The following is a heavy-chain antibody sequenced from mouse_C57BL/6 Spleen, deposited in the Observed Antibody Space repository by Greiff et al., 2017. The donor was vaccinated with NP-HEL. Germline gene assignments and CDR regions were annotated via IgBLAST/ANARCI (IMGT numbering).Heavy chain of an antibody. Sequence: VKLMESDAELVKPGASVKISCKVSGYTFTDHTIHWMKQRPEQGLEWIGYIYPRDGSTKYNEKFKGKATLTADKSSSTAYMQLNSLTSEDSAVYFCARDYYGSSSWAMDYWGQGTSVTVSS. CDR3: ARDYYGSSSWAMDY. J-gene: IGHJ4*01. D-gene: IGHD1-1*01. CDR2: IYPRDGST. V-gene: IGHV1-78*01. CDR1: GYTFTDHT.